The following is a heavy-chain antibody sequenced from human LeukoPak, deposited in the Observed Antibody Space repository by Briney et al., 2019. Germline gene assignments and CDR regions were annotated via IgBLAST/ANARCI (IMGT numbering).Heavy chain of an antibody. CDR1: GGSISSGDYS. CDR3: ARDTGQYAPGTPGFTRFDP. CDR2: IYYTDS. Sequence: PSQTLSLTCAVSGGSISSGDYSWSWIRQPPGKGLEWIGYIYYTDSYYNPSLKSRVTISLDTSKNQFSLKLNSVTAADTAVYYCARDTGQYAPGTPGFTRFDPWGQGTLVTVSS. J-gene: IGHJ5*02. D-gene: IGHD3-10*01. V-gene: IGHV4-30-4*07.